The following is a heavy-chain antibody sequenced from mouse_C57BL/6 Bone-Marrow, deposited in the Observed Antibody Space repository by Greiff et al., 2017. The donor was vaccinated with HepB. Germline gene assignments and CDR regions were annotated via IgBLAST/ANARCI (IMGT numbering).Heavy chain of an antibody. Sequence: EVKLVESGGGLVKPGGSLKLSCAASGFTFSDYGMHWVRQAPEKGLEWVAYISSGSSTIYYADTVKGRFTISRDNAKNTLFLQMTSLRSEDTAMYYCARRRYSNPNYYAMDYWGQGTSVTVSS. CDR3: ARRRYSNPNYYAMDY. D-gene: IGHD2-5*01. V-gene: IGHV5-17*01. J-gene: IGHJ4*01. CDR2: ISSGSSTI. CDR1: GFTFSDYG.